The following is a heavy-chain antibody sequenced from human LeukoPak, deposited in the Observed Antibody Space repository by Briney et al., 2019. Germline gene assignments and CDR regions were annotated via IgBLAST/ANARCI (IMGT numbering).Heavy chain of an antibody. CDR3: ARGSSGHHENWFDP. V-gene: IGHV4-39*07. CDR1: GGSISSSSYY. D-gene: IGHD6-25*01. J-gene: IGHJ5*02. CDR2: IYYSGST. Sequence: SETLSLTCTVSGGSISSSSYYWGWIRQPPGKTLEWIGSIYYSGSTYYNPPLKSRVTISVDTSKNQFSLKLSSVTAADTAVYYCARGSSGHHENWFDPWGQGTLVTVSS.